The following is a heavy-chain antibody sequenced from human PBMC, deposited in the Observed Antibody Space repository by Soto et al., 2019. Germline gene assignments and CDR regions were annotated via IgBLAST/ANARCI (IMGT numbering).Heavy chain of an antibody. J-gene: IGHJ6*02. CDR3: ARGGSVVVAATSYYYYGMDV. D-gene: IGHD2-15*01. V-gene: IGHV6-1*01. CDR1: GDSVSSNSAA. CDR2: TYYRSKWYN. Sequence: QVQLQQSGPGLVKPSQTLSLTCAISGDSVSSNSAAWNWIRQSPSRGLEWLGRTYYRSKWYNDYAVSVQSRIPINPDTSKNQFSLQLNSVTPEDTAVYYCARGGSVVVAATSYYYYGMDVWGQGTTVTVSS.